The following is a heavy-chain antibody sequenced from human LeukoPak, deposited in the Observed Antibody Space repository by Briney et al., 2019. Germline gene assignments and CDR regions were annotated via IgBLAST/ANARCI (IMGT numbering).Heavy chain of an antibody. D-gene: IGHD7-27*01. CDR3: AKVLTGSQDY. CDR1: GFTFSSYS. V-gene: IGHV3-23*01. CDR2: IGGGGENT. Sequence: GGSLRLSCAASGFTFSSYSMNWVRQAPGKGLEWVSTIGGGGENTYYADSVKGRFTISRDNSRNTLYLQMKSLRAEDTAVYFCAKVLTGSQDYWGQGTLVTVSS. J-gene: IGHJ4*02.